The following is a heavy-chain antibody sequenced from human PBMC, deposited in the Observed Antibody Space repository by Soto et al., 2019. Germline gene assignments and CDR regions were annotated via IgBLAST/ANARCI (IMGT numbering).Heavy chain of an antibody. CDR1: GFTFSSYA. V-gene: IGHV3-30-3*01. J-gene: IGHJ6*02. CDR3: ARTEGYCSGGGCYSNYDSGMDV. Sequence: PGGSLRLSCAASGFTFSSYAMHWVRQAPGMGLEWVALISYDGSNKSYADSVKGRFTISRDNSKNTLYLQMNSLRAEDTAVYYCARTEGYCSGGGCYSNYDSGMDVWGQGTTVTVSS. CDR2: ISYDGSNK. D-gene: IGHD2-15*01.